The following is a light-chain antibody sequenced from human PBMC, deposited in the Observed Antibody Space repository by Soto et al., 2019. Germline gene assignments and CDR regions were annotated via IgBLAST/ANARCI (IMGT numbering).Light chain of an antibody. CDR1: QSISSW. CDR2: DAS. Sequence: DIQMTQYASTMSASLGDRATITCRAIQSISSWLAWYQQKPGKAPKLLIYDASSLESGVPSRFSGSGSGTEFTLTISSLQPDDFATYHCQQYHTYLTFGRGTRWIS. J-gene: IGKJ4*01. V-gene: IGKV1-5*01. CDR3: QQYHTYLT.